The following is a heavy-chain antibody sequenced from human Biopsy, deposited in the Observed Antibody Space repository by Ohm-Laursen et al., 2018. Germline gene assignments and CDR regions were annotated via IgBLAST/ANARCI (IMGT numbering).Heavy chain of an antibody. J-gene: IGHJ4*02. V-gene: IGHV1-8*01. CDR2: MTPETGKT. CDR3: ARGGYDYDY. D-gene: IGHD5-12*01. CDR1: GYTFTDYD. Sequence: ASVKVSCKASGYTFTDYDINWVRQASGQGLEWVGWMTPETGKTGYTQKLQGRLTMTRDTSTSTAYMELSSLRSEDTAIYYCARGGYDYDYWGQGTLVTVSS.